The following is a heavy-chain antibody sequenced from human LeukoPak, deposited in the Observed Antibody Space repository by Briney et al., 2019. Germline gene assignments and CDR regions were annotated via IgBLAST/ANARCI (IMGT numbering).Heavy chain of an antibody. D-gene: IGHD1-26*01. CDR2: ISGSGGST. V-gene: IGHV3-23*01. Sequence: GGSLRLSCAASGFTFSCYAMSWVRQAPGKGLEWVSAISGSGGSTYYADSVKGRFTISRDNSKNTLYLQMNSLRAEDTAVYYCAKADTWELLRPFDYWGQGTLVTVSS. CDR3: AKADTWELLRPFDY. CDR1: GFTFSCYA. J-gene: IGHJ4*02.